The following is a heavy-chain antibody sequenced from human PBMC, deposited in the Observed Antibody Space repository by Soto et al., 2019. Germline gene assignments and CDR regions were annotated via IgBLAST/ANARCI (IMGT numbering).Heavy chain of an antibody. Sequence: PSETLSLTCTVSSAPVSSTTYTWGWIRQPPGKGLEWVASVYYGGRSYYNPSLNSRVTISVDTSKNQFSLKMTSVTAADTAVYYCDRLNGYCIRGSCHGHYAMDVWGQGTTVX. V-gene: IGHV4-39*01. CDR2: VYYGGRS. D-gene: IGHD2-15*01. CDR3: DRLNGYCIRGSCHGHYAMDV. CDR1: SAPVSSTTYT. J-gene: IGHJ6*02.